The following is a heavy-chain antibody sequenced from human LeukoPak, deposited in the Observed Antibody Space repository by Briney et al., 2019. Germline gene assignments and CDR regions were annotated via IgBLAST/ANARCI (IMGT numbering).Heavy chain of an antibody. CDR1: GGSISSGSYY. CDR2: IYTSGST. Sequence: SETLSLTCTVSGGSISSGSYYWSWIRQPAGKGLEWIGRIYTSGSTNYNPSLKSRVTISVDTYKNQFSLKLSSVTAADTAVYYCARSIVVVPAASLGDAFDIWGQGTMVTVSS. CDR3: ARSIVVVPAASLGDAFDI. V-gene: IGHV4-61*02. J-gene: IGHJ3*02. D-gene: IGHD2-2*01.